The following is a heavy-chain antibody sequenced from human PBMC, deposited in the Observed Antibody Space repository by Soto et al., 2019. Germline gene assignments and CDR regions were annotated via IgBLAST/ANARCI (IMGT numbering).Heavy chain of an antibody. Sequence: QVQLVQSGAEVKKPGASVKVSCKASGYTFTSYGISWVRQAPGQGLEWMGWISAYNGNTNYAQKLQGRVTMTTDTSTSTAYKELTSLRSDDTGVYYCASDRHGDYSSDYWGQGTLVTVSS. CDR3: ASDRHGDYSSDY. J-gene: IGHJ4*02. CDR2: ISAYNGNT. V-gene: IGHV1-18*01. D-gene: IGHD2-21*02. CDR1: GYTFTSYG.